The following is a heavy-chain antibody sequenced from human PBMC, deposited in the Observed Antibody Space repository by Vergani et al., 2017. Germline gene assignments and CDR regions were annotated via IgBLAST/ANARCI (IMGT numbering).Heavy chain of an antibody. V-gene: IGHV3-48*01. J-gene: IGHJ6*02. D-gene: IGHD4-17*01. CDR2: ISRSSSTI. Sequence: EVQLVESGGGLVQPGGSLRLSCAASGFTFSSYSMNWVRQAPGKGLEWVSYISRSSSTIYYADSVKGRFTISRDNAKNSLYLQMNSLRAEDTAVYYCAGESDTVNTIYYYGMDVWGQGTTVTVSS. CDR1: GFTFSSYS. CDR3: AGESDTVNTIYYYGMDV.